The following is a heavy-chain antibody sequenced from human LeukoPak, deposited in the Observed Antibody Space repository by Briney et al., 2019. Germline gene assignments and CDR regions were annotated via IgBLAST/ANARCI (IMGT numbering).Heavy chain of an antibody. V-gene: IGHV1-69*06. D-gene: IGHD3-22*01. Sequence: GASVKVSCKASGYTFTGYYMHWVRQAPGQGLEWMGGIIPIFGTANYAQKFQGRVTITADKSTSTAYMELSSLRSEDTAVYYCARVQGEERPMMQSSYFDYWGQGTLVTVSS. CDR1: GYTFTGYY. CDR3: ARVQGEERPMMQSSYFDY. CDR2: IIPIFGTA. J-gene: IGHJ4*02.